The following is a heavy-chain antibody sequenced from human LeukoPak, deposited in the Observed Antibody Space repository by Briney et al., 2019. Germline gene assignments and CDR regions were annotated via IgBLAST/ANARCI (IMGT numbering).Heavy chain of an antibody. V-gene: IGHV3-33*06. CDR3: AKGSSGYFVDL. CDR1: GFTFSSYG. Sequence: PGGSLRLSCAASGFTFSSYGMHWLRQAPGKGLEWVAVIWYDGSNKYYADSVKGRITISRDNSKNTLFLQMNSLRAEDTALYYCAKGSSGYFVDLWGQGTLVTVSS. J-gene: IGHJ5*02. CDR2: IWYDGSNK. D-gene: IGHD3-22*01.